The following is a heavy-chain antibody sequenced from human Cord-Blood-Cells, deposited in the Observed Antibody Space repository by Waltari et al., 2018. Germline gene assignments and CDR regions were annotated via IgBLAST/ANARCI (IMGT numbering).Heavy chain of an antibody. Sequence: QVQLVQSGAEVKKPGASVKVSCKASGYTFTGYYLHWVRQAPGQGLEWMGWINPNSGGTNYAQKVQGWVTMTRDTSISTAYMELSRLRSDDTAVYYCARVKLGVNAFDIWGQGTMVTVSS. CDR1: GYTFTGYY. D-gene: IGHD7-27*01. V-gene: IGHV1-2*04. J-gene: IGHJ3*02. CDR3: ARVKLGVNAFDI. CDR2: INPNSGGT.